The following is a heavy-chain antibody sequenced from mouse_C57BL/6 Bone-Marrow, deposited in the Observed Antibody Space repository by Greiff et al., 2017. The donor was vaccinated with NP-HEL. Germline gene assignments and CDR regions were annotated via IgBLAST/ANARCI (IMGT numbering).Heavy chain of an antibody. J-gene: IGHJ3*01. Sequence: EVQRVESGTVLARPGASVKMSCKTSGYTFTSYWMHWVKQRPGQGLEWIGAIYPGNSDTSYNQKFKGKAKLTAVTSASTAYMELSSLTNEDSAVYYCVPYYYGSSYVAYWGQGTLVTVSA. D-gene: IGHD1-1*01. CDR3: VPYYYGSSYVAY. CDR1: GYTFTSYW. CDR2: IYPGNSDT. V-gene: IGHV1-5*01.